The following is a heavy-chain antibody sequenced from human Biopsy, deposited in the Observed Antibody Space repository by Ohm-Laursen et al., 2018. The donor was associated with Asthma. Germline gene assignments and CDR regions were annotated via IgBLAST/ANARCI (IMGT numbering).Heavy chain of an antibody. V-gene: IGHV4-39*01. CDR1: GASITSSAYY. CDR3: VRHQYSSSWSTFDY. J-gene: IGHJ4*02. D-gene: IGHD3-22*01. Sequence: PPGTLSLTCTVSGASITSSAYYWGWIRQPPGKGLEWIGSMYHSGSPYYHPSLKSRATISVDTSKNRLSLKMSSVTAADTAVYFCVRHQYSSSWSTFDYWGQGALVTVSS. CDR2: MYHSGSP.